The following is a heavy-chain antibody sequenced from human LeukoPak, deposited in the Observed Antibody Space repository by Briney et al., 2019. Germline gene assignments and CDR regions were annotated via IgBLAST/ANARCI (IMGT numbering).Heavy chain of an antibody. D-gene: IGHD3-10*02. Sequence: GGSLRLSCAASGFTFNSYAMSWVRQAPGKGLEWVSYISGSGSSIYYADSVEGRFTISRDNAKHSLYLQMNSLRAEDTAVYYCARDDVLSLGISFDLWGVAPWSLSP. CDR1: GFTFNSYA. J-gene: IGHJ2*01. V-gene: IGHV3-48*03. CDR3: ARDDVLSLGISFDL. CDR2: ISGSGSSI.